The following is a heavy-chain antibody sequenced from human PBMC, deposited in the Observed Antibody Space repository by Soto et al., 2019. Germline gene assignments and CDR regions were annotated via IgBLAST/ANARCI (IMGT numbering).Heavy chain of an antibody. Sequence: EVQLLESGGGLVQPGESLRLSCAASGFTFSYYWMHWVRQAPGMGLVWVSRIHSDGSSTTYADSVKGRFTISRDNARNTLYLQMNSLRAEDMAVYYCARGARGAFDLWGQGKVVTVAS. CDR2: IHSDGSST. CDR1: GFTFSYYW. V-gene: IGHV3-74*01. CDR3: ARGARGAFDL. D-gene: IGHD1-26*01. J-gene: IGHJ3*01.